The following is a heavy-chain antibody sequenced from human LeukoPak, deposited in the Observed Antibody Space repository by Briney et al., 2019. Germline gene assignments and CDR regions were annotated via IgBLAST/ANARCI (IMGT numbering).Heavy chain of an antibody. J-gene: IGHJ6*02. Sequence: ASVKVSCTSSGYTFTVYYMHWVRQAPGQGLEWMGWINPNSGGTNYAQKFQGRVTMTRDTSISTAYMELSRLRSDDTAVYYCARPRRASYYYYGMDVWGQGTTVTVSS. CDR2: INPNSGGT. CDR3: ARPRRASYYYYGMDV. V-gene: IGHV1-2*02. CDR1: GYTFTVYY.